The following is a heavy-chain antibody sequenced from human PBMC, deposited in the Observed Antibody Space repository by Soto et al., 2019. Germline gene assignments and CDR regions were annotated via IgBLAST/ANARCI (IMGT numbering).Heavy chain of an antibody. J-gene: IGHJ3*01. D-gene: IGHD3-9*01. CDR1: GFTFSNAW. Sequence: GSLRLSCAASGFTFSNAWMSWVRQAPGKGLEWVGRIKSKTDGGTTDYPAPVKGRFTISRDDSENMLYLQMNSLKTEDTAVYYCSTGYYDILTGYFNSPWGQGTMVTVSS. CDR2: IKSKTDGGTT. V-gene: IGHV3-15*01. CDR3: STGYYDILTGYFNSP.